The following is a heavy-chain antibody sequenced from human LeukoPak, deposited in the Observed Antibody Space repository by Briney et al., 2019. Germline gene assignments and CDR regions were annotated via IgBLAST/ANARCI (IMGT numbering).Heavy chain of an antibody. D-gene: IGHD3-22*01. CDR2: ISYDGSNK. Sequence: GGSLRLSCAASGFTFSSYGMHWVRQAPGKGLEWVAVISYDGSNKYYADSVKGRFTISRDDSKNTLYLQMNSLRAEDTAVYYCAKDRDYYDSSGYCSDYWGQGTLVTVSS. J-gene: IGHJ4*02. V-gene: IGHV3-30*18. CDR1: GFTFSSYG. CDR3: AKDRDYYDSSGYCSDY.